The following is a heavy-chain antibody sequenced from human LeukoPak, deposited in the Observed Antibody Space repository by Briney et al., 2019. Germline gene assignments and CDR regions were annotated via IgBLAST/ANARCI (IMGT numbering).Heavy chain of an antibody. D-gene: IGHD3-9*01. Sequence: PGGSLSLSCAASGFTFSSYAMSWVRQGPGKGLEWVSAISGSGGSTYYADYVKGRFTISRDNSKNTLYLQMDSLRAENTALDYCAKTREYYDILTGYYKNYFDYWGQGTLVTVSS. CDR1: GFTFSSYA. CDR3: AKTREYYDILTGYYKNYFDY. CDR2: ISGSGGST. V-gene: IGHV3-23*01. J-gene: IGHJ4*02.